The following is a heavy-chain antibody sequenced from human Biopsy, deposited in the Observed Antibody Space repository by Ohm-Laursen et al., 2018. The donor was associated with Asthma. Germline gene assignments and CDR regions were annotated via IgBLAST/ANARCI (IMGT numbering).Heavy chain of an antibody. CDR1: DYIFPRYY. CDR2: IIPIFGTA. Sequence: SSVKVSCKVSDYIFPRYYISWVRQAPGQGLEWMGGIIPIFGTANYAQKFQGRVTITADESTSTAYMELSSLRSEDTAVYYCARHPYVDGSDNYYYRGNDYYLGMDVWGQGTTVTVSS. J-gene: IGHJ6*02. V-gene: IGHV1-69*01. CDR3: ARHPYVDGSDNYYYRGNDYYLGMDV. D-gene: IGHD3-10*01.